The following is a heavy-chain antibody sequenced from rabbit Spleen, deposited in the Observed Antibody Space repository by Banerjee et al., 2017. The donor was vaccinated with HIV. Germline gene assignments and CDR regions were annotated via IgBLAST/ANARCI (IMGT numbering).Heavy chain of an antibody. Sequence: QSLEESGGDLVKPEGSLKLSCTASGFSFSNKAVMCWVRQAPGKGLEWIACINAVTGKAVYASWAKGRFTFSKTSSTTVTLQMTSLTAADTATYFCARDLVAVIGWNFNLWGPGTLVTVS. J-gene: IGHJ4*01. D-gene: IGHD1-1*01. CDR1: GFSFSNKAV. CDR2: INAVTGKA. CDR3: ARDLVAVIGWNFNL. V-gene: IGHV1S40*01.